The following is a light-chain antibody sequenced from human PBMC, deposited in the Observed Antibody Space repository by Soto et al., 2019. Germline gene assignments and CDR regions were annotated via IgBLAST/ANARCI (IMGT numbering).Light chain of an antibody. V-gene: IGKV1-33*01. CDR1: QDISNY. Sequence: DIQMTQSPSSLSASVGDRVTITCRASQDISNYLSWYQQKPGKAPKLLISDASNLETGVPSRFGGSGSGTDFTFTISSLQPEDIATYYCQQSDTLPRLTFGPGTKVDIK. CDR2: DAS. CDR3: QQSDTLPRLT. J-gene: IGKJ3*01.